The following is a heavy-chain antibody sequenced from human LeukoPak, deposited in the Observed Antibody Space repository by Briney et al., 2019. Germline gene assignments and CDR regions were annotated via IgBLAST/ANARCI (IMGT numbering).Heavy chain of an antibody. CDR2: IYHTGST. CDR3: ARILQAATCDY. V-gene: IGHV4-4*02. Sequence: SGTLSLTCAVSGGSISSSNWWSWVRQPPGKGLEWIGEIYHTGSTYYNPSLKSRVTMSVDTSENQFSLRLSSVTAADTAVYYCARILQAATCDYWGQGTLVTVSS. D-gene: IGHD6-25*01. J-gene: IGHJ4*02. CDR1: GGSISSSNW.